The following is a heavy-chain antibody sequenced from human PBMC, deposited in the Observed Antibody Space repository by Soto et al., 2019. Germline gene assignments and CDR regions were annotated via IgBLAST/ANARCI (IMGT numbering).Heavy chain of an antibody. Sequence: PSETLSLTCTVSGASMSSYYWSWIRQPPGKGLEWIGYIYYSGSTDYNPSLKSRVTISVDTSKKQFSLKLSSLTAADTAVYYCARDEGYSGTYGYWGQGTLLTVSS. V-gene: IGHV4-59*01. D-gene: IGHD1-26*01. CDR3: ARDEGYSGTYGY. J-gene: IGHJ4*02. CDR1: GASMSSYY. CDR2: IYYSGST.